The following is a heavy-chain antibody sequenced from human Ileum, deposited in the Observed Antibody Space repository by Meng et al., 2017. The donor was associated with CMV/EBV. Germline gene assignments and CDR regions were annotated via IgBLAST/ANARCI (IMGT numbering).Heavy chain of an antibody. D-gene: IGHD3-10*01. V-gene: IGHV3-30*02. CDR3: AKAYYSSRSYYNVGDAFDI. Sequence: GESLKISCAGSGFTFSTYGMHWVRQSPGKGLEWVAFIHYDGSNKYYADSVRGRFTISRDNSKNALYLQMNNLRAEDTAMYYCAKAYYSSRSYYNVGDAFDIWGQGKTVTVSS. CDR2: IHYDGSNK. CDR1: GFTFSTYG. J-gene: IGHJ3*02.